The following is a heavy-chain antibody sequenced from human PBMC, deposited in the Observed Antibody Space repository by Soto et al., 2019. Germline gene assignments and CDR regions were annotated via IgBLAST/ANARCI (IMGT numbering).Heavy chain of an antibody. V-gene: IGHV3-15*07. CDR2: IKSKTDGGTT. CDR3: TTDSYTTIVIFLFDY. D-gene: IGHD2-2*02. CDR1: GFSFSNAW. J-gene: IGHJ4*01. Sequence: GGSLRLSCAASGFSFSNAWINWVRQVPGKGLEWVGRIKSKTDGGTTDFAAPVKGRFAISRDDSNNMVYLQMNSLKTEDTAVYYCTTDSYTTIVIFLFDYWAHGPLVTVSS.